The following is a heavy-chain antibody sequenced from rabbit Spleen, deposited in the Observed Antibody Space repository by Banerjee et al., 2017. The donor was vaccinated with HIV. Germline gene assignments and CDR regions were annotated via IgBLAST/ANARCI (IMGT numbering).Heavy chain of an antibody. D-gene: IGHD5-1*01. CDR1: GFSLSNNNV. Sequence: QEQLVESGGGLVQPEGSLTLTCSASGFSLSNNNVMRWVRQAPGKGLEWIASLYPDNGVTYYANWAKGRFTLSRTSSTTVALQMTSLTDADTATYFCATDIFGNGGFNLWGPGTLVTVS. V-gene: IGHV1S45*01. CDR2: LYPDNGVT. J-gene: IGHJ4*01. CDR3: ATDIFGNGGFNL.